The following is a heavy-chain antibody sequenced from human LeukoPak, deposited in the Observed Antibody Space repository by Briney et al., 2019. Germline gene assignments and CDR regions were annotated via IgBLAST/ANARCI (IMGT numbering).Heavy chain of an antibody. V-gene: IGHV3-23*01. Sequence: GGSLRLSCVASGFNFKNYGMSWVRQAPGKGLEWVSAVSGSGVSKYYAGSVKDRFTISRDNSKNTLYLQMNSLRAEDTALYYCAKSVVVITFRFDDWGQGALVTVSS. CDR3: AKSVVVITFRFDD. CDR2: VSGSGVSK. CDR1: GFNFKNYG. D-gene: IGHD2-15*01. J-gene: IGHJ4*02.